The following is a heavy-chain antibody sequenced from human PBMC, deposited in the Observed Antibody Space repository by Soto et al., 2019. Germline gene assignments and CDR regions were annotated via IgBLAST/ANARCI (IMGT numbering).Heavy chain of an antibody. J-gene: IGHJ4*02. CDR3: VRGLANSDN. Sequence: EVQLVESGGGLVQPGGSLRLSCVASGFTFSSYWMHWVRQVPGKEPVWVSFIYSYGSSTKYADSVRGRFTISRDNAKNTLYLLMNSLRVDETAVYYCVRGLANSDNWGQGTLVTVSS. CDR2: IYSYGSST. CDR1: GFTFSSYW. V-gene: IGHV3-74*03.